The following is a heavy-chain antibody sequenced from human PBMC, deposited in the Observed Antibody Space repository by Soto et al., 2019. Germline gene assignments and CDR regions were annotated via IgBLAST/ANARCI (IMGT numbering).Heavy chain of an antibody. J-gene: IGHJ4*02. D-gene: IGHD2-15*01. CDR2: IYYSGST. CDR3: ARRCSGGSCYGVYFDY. CDR1: GGSISSGDYY. Sequence: QVQLQESGPGLVKPSQTLSLTCTVSGGSISSGDYYWSWIRQPPGKGLEWIGYIYYSGSTYYNPSLKSRVTISVDTSKYQFSLKLSSVTAADTAVYYCARRCSGGSCYGVYFDYWGQGTLVTVSS. V-gene: IGHV4-30-4*01.